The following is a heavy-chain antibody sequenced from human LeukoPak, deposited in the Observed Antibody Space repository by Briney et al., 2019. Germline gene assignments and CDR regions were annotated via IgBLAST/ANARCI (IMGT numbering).Heavy chain of an antibody. CDR1: GFTFDDYA. D-gene: IGHD6-19*01. Sequence: GGSLRLSCAASGFTFDDYAMHWVRQAPGKGLEWVSGISWNSGSIGYADSVKGRFTISRDNAKNSLYLQMNSLRAEDMALYYCAKVQRPYSSGWMDGFDYWGQGTLVTVSS. CDR2: ISWNSGSI. J-gene: IGHJ4*02. V-gene: IGHV3-9*03. CDR3: AKVQRPYSSGWMDGFDY.